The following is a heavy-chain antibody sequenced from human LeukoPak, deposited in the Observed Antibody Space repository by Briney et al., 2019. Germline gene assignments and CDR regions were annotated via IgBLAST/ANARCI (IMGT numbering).Heavy chain of an antibody. D-gene: IGHD2-21*02. CDR2: ISIISSSGSTI. CDR3: AREICGGDCRYSLGIDY. CDR1: RFTFRSYE. J-gene: IGHJ4*02. Sequence: GGSLRLSCAASRFTFRSYEMNWVRQAPGKGLEWVSYISIISSSGSTIYYADSVKGRFTISRDDAKNSLYLQMNSLRAEDTAVYYCAREICGGDCRYSLGIDYWGQGTLVTVSS. V-gene: IGHV3-48*03.